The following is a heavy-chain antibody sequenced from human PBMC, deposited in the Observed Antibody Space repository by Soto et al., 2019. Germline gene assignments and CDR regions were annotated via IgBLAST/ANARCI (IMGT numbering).Heavy chain of an antibody. CDR1: GGTFSSYT. CDR2: IIPILGMA. D-gene: IGHD5-12*01. Sequence: QVQLVQSGAEVKKPGSSVKVSCKASGGTFSSYTISWVRQAPGQGLEWMGRIIPILGMANYAQKFQGRVTITADKSTSTAYMELSSLRSEDTAVYYCARGRRDGYNSDFDYWGQGTLVTVSS. CDR3: ARGRRDGYNSDFDY. J-gene: IGHJ4*02. V-gene: IGHV1-69*02.